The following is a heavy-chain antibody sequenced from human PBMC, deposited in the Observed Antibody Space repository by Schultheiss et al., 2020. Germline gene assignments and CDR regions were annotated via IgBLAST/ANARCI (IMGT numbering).Heavy chain of an antibody. CDR2: TYYRSKWYN. D-gene: IGHD3-3*01. V-gene: IGHV6-1*01. Sequence: SETLSLTCAISGDSVSSNSAAWNWIRQSPSRGLEWLGRTYYRSKWYNDYAVSMKSRITINPDTSKNQFSLQLNSVTPEDTAVYYCARHYDFWSGYYYYMDVWGKGTTVTVSS. J-gene: IGHJ6*03. CDR1: GDSVSSNSAA. CDR3: ARHYDFWSGYYYYMDV.